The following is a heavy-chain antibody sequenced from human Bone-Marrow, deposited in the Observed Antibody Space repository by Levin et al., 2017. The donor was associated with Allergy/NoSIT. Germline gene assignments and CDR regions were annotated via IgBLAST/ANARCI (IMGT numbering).Heavy chain of an antibody. Sequence: GGSMRLSRAASGFSFSTYAMTWVRQGPGKGLEWVSGINVRGDYTYYADSVKGRFTISRDNSENTVYLQMYSLRAEDTALYYCAKGTLGDYLRYGFDVWGQGTAVTVSS. CDR1: GFSFSTYA. CDR3: AKGTLGDYLRYGFDV. CDR2: INVRGDYT. D-gene: IGHD1-26*01. V-gene: IGHV3-23*01. J-gene: IGHJ6*02.